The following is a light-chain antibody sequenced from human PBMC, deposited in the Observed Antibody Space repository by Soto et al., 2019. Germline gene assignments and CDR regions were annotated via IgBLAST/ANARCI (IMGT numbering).Light chain of an antibody. CDR2: DVS. CDR1: SSDVGGYNY. Sequence: QSALTQPASVSGSPGQSITISCTGTSSDVGGYNYVSWYQQHPGKAPKLMIYDVSNRPSGVSNRFSGSKSGSTASLTISGLQAEDEADYYCSSYTSSSPRVFGTGTKLTVL. J-gene: IGLJ1*01. V-gene: IGLV2-14*01. CDR3: SSYTSSSPRV.